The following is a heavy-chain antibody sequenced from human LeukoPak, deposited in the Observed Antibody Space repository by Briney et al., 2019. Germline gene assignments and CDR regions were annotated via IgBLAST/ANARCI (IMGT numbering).Heavy chain of an antibody. V-gene: IGHV5-10-1*01. CDR2: IDPSDSYT. CDR3: ARIIVATIRAEGMDV. D-gene: IGHD5-12*01. CDR1: GYSSTSYW. J-gene: IGHJ6*02. Sequence: GESLRISCKGSGYSSTSYWISWVRQMPGKGLEWMGRIDPSDSYTNYSPSFQGHVTISADKSISTAYLQWSSLKASDTAMYYCARIIVATIRAEGMDVWGQGTTVTVSS.